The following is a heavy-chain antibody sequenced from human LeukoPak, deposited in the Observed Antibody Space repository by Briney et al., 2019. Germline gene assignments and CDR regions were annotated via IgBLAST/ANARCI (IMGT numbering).Heavy chain of an antibody. D-gene: IGHD3-10*01. CDR2: IYTSGST. J-gene: IGHJ6*02. V-gene: IGHV4-4*07. Sequence: ASETLSLTCTVSGGSISSYYWSWIRQPAGKGLEWIGRIYTSGSTNYNPSLKSRVTMSVDTSKNQFSLKLSSVTAADTAVYYCARDGVLLWFGEQNYYYGMDVWGQGTTVTVSS. CDR1: GGSISSYY. CDR3: ARDGVLLWFGEQNYYYGMDV.